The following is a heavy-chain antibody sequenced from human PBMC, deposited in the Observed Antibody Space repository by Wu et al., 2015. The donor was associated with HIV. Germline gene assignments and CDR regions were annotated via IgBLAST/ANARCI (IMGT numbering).Heavy chain of an antibody. V-gene: IGHV1-24*01. CDR3: AVEAFLCHTDCYSAFDI. CDR1: GNTLSDLF. Sequence: QVLLVQSGAEVKKPGASVKVSCKVSGNTLSDLFMHWVRQAPGKGLEWMGGFDPEGGQTVYALKFQGRVTMTEDTSTDTAYMELSSLRSEDTAVYYCAVEAFLCHTDCYSAFDIWGHGTKVTV. D-gene: IGHD2-15*01. CDR2: FDPEGGQT. J-gene: IGHJ3*02.